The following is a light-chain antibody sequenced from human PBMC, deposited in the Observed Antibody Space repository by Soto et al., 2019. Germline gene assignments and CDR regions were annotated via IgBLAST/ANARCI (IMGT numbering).Light chain of an antibody. J-gene: IGKJ2*01. Sequence: DIPMTQSPSSLSASVGDRVTITCQASQDISNYLNWYQQKPGKAPQLLIYDASNLETGVPSRFSGSGSGTDFTFTISSLQPEDIATYYCQQYDNLPRGTFGQGTKLEIK. V-gene: IGKV1-33*01. CDR1: QDISNY. CDR2: DAS. CDR3: QQYDNLPRGT.